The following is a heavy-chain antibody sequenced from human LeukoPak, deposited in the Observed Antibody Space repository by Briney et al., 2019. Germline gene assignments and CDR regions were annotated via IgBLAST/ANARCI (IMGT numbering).Heavy chain of an antibody. V-gene: IGHV3-7*01. D-gene: IGHD3-10*01. Sequence: QPGGSLRLSCAASGLTFSRSWMTWVRQAPGKGLEWVANIKEDGGEKYYVDSVKGRFTISRDNAKNSLYLQMNSLRADDTAVYYCARGKLWLKDWGQGTLVIVSS. J-gene: IGHJ4*02. CDR2: IKEDGGEK. CDR1: GLTFSRSW. CDR3: ARGKLWLKD.